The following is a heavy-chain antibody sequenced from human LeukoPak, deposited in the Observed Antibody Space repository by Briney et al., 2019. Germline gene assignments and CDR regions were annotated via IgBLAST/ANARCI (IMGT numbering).Heavy chain of an antibody. J-gene: IGHJ6*03. CDR1: GFIFSSYA. CDR2: ISGSGGST. V-gene: IGHV3-23*01. Sequence: GGSLRLSCAASGFIFSSYAMSWVRQAPGKGLEWVSAISGSGGSTYYADSVKGRFTISRDNSKNTLYLQMNSLRAEDTAVYYCAKGTDYYYYYYMDVWGKGTTVTVSS. CDR3: AKGTDYYYYYYMDV.